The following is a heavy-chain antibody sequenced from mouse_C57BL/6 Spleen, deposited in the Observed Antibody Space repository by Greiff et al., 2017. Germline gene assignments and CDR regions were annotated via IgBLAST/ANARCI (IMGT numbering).Heavy chain of an antibody. CDR1: GYTFTSYW. CDR2: IDPSDSYT. V-gene: IGHV1-69*01. D-gene: IGHD2-12*01. Sequence: QVQLQQPGAELVMPGASVKLSCKASGYTFTSYWMHWVKQRPGQGLEWIGEIDPSDSYTNYNQKFKGKSTLTVDKSSSTAYMQLSSLTSEDSAVYYCARLRPYYFDYWGQGTTLTVSS. CDR3: ARLRPYYFDY. J-gene: IGHJ2*01.